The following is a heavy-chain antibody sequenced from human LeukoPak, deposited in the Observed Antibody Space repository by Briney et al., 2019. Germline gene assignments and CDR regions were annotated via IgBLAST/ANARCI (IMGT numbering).Heavy chain of an antibody. CDR3: ARGGYSYGLIPDYYFDY. CDR2: ISYDGSNK. Sequence: GGSLRLSCAAPGFTFSSYAMHWVRQAPGKGLEWVAVISYDGSNKYYADSVKGRFTISRDNSKNTLYLQMNSLRAEDTAVYYCARGGYSYGLIPDYYFDYWGQGTLVTVSS. CDR1: GFTFSSYA. J-gene: IGHJ4*02. V-gene: IGHV3-30-3*01. D-gene: IGHD5-18*01.